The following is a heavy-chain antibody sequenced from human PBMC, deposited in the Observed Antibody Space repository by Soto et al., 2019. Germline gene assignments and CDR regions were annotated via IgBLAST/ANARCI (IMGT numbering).Heavy chain of an antibody. V-gene: IGHV3-23*01. Sequence: GGSLRLSCAASGFTFSSYAMSWVRQAPGKGLEWVSAISGSGGSTYYADSVKGRFTISRDNSKNTLYLQMSSLRDEDTAVYYCARNSLPTTLYTSNWNTIDYWGQGTLVTVSS. CDR3: ARNSLPTTLYTSNWNTIDY. CDR2: ISGSGGST. CDR1: GFTFSSYA. D-gene: IGHD1-20*01. J-gene: IGHJ4*02.